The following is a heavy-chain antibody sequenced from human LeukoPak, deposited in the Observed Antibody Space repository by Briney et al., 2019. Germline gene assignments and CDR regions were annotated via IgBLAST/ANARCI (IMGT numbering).Heavy chain of an antibody. CDR1: GVSFSGYY. J-gene: IGHJ4*02. CDR2: IYTSGST. V-gene: IGHV4-4*07. CDR3: ARVSSAGIWDY. D-gene: IGHD6-19*01. Sequence: SETLSLTCAVSGVSFSGYYWSWLRQPAGKGLEWIGRIYTSGSTNYNPSLKSRVTMSVDTSKNQFSLKLSSVTAADTAVYYCARVSSAGIWDYWGQGTLVTVSS.